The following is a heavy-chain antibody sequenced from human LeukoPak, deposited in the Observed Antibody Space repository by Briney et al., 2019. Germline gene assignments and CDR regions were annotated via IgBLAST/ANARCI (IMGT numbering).Heavy chain of an antibody. D-gene: IGHD6-6*01. Sequence: GGSLRLSCAASGFTVSSNYMTWVRQAPGRGLEWVSVIYSGGSTYYADSVKGRFTISRDNSKNTLYLQMNSLRTEDAAVYYCARDRVDYWGQGTLVTVSS. CDR3: ARDRVDY. CDR1: GFTVSSNY. CDR2: IYSGGST. V-gene: IGHV3-66*02. J-gene: IGHJ4*02.